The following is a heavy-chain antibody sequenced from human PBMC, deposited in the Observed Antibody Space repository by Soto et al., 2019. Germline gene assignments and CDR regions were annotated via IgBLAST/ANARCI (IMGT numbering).Heavy chain of an antibody. D-gene: IGHD3-3*01. Sequence: SETLSLTCAVYGGSFNGDYWSWIRQPPGKGLEWIGEINHSGSTNYNPSLKSRVTISVDTSKNQFSLKLSSVTAADTAVYYCARFGSNYDFWSGPLYGMDVWGQGTTVT. CDR1: GGSFNGDY. CDR2: INHSGST. CDR3: ARFGSNYDFWSGPLYGMDV. V-gene: IGHV4-34*01. J-gene: IGHJ6*02.